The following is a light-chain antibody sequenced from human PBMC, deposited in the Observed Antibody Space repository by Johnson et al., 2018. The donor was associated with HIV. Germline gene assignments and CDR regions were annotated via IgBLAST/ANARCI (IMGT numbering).Light chain of an antibody. CDR2: ESN. J-gene: IGLJ1*01. V-gene: IGLV1-51*02. Sequence: QSVLTQPPSVSAAPGQKVTISCSGSSSNIGNNYVSWYQQLPGTAPKLLIYESNKRPSGIPDRFSGSKSGTSATLGITGLQTGDEADYYCGTWDSSLSAAGVFGTVTKVTV. CDR1: SSNIGNNY. CDR3: GTWDSSLSAAGV.